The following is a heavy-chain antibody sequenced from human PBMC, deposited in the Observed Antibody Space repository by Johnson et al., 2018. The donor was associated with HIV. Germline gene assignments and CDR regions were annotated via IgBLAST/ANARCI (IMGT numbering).Heavy chain of an antibody. CDR1: GFTFSDYY. CDR2: ISSSGDII. Sequence: QVQLVESGGGLVKPGGSLRLSCAASGFTFSDYYMTWIRQAPGKGLEWLSFISSSGDIIRYADSVKGRLTISRDNSKNTLYLQMSSLRAEDTALYYCARERAVTTKGYDEDAFDIWGQGTMVTVSS. J-gene: IGHJ3*02. V-gene: IGHV3-11*04. D-gene: IGHD4-17*01. CDR3: ARERAVTTKGYDEDAFDI.